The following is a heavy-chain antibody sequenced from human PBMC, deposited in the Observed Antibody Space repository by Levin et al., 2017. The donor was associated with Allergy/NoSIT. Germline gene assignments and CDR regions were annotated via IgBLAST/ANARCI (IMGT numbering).Heavy chain of an antibody. J-gene: IGHJ2*01. CDR1: GFTFDDYG. V-gene: IGHV3-20*04. CDR2: INWNGGST. Sequence: GESLKISCAASGFTFDDYGMSWVRQAPGKGLEWVSGINWNGGSTGYADSVKGRFTISRDNAKSSLYLQMNSLRAEDTALFYCARVPPTYDSGSYGDWFFDLWGRGTLVTVSS. CDR3: ARVPPTYDSGSYGDWFFDL. D-gene: IGHD3-10*01.